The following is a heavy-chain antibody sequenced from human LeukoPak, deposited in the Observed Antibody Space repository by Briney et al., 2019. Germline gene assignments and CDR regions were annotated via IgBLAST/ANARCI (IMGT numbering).Heavy chain of an antibody. J-gene: IGHJ3*02. CDR2: IYPGDSDT. CDR3: ASGIVVARRDAFDI. Sequence: GESLKISCKGSRYSFTNHWIGWVRQMPGKGLEWMGIIYPGDSDTRYSPSFQGQVTISADKSISTAYLQWSSLKASDTAMYYCASGIVVARRDAFDIWGQGTMVTVSS. V-gene: IGHV5-51*01. D-gene: IGHD6-19*01. CDR1: RYSFTNHW.